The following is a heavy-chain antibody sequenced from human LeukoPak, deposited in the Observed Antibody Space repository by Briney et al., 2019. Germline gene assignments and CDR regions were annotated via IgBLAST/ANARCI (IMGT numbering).Heavy chain of an antibody. CDR3: LRGGPDRN. J-gene: IGHJ4*02. Sequence: GGSLRLSCAASGVTFSSYWMVWVRQAPGKGLVCVSQINTDGSSITYADSVKGRFTISRDNAKNAVYLQMNSLRGEDTAVYYCLRGGPDRNWGQGTLVTVSS. V-gene: IGHV3-74*01. CDR1: GVTFSSYW. D-gene: IGHD1-14*01. CDR2: INTDGSSI.